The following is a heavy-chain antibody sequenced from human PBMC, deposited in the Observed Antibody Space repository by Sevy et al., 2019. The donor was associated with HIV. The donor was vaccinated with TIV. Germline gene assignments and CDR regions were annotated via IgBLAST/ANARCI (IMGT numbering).Heavy chain of an antibody. CDR3: ARGRVTSHYYDY. V-gene: IGHV3-30*04. Sequence: GGSLRLSCAASRFTFSTYAIHWVRQAPGKGLEWVAVISYDGSNKYYADSVKGRFTISRDNSKHTLYLQMNSLRVEDTAVYYCARGRVTSHYYDYWGQGTQVTVSS. CDR1: RFTFSTYA. J-gene: IGHJ4*02. CDR2: ISYDGSNK. D-gene: IGHD2-21*02.